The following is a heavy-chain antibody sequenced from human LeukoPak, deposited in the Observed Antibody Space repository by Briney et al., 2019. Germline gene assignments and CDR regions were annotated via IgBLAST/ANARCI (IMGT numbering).Heavy chain of an antibody. CDR3: ARERIAARGFDP. Sequence: PGGSLRLSCAASGFTFSSYAMHWVRQAPGKGLEYVSAISSNGGSTYYANSVKGRFTISRDNSKNTLYLQMGSLRAEDMAVYYCARERIAARGFDPWGQGTLVTVS. CDR2: ISSNGGST. D-gene: IGHD6-25*01. J-gene: IGHJ5*02. CDR1: GFTFSSYA. V-gene: IGHV3-64*01.